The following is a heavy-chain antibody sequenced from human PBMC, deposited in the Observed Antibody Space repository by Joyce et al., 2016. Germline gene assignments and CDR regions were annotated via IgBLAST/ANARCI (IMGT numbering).Heavy chain of an antibody. CDR3: ATIFGVFVSDSFDN. V-gene: IGHV3-74*01. Sequence: EVQLVESGGGLVQPGGSLKLSCAASGLTVSRHLMHWVRQAPGKGPGWVSRIDDDRTTISYAGFVEGRFIIFRDNAKNTLYLQLSNLRVEDTAIYYWATIFGVFVSDSFDNWGQGTLVTVSS. J-gene: IGHJ4*02. D-gene: IGHD3-3*01. CDR1: GLTVSRHL. CDR2: IDDDRTTI.